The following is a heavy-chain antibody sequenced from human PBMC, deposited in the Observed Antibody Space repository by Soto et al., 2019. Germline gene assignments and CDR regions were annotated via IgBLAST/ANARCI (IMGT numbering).Heavy chain of an antibody. CDR1: GFTFSSYG. CDR2: ISYDGSNK. D-gene: IGHD2-21*02. Sequence: QVQLVESWGGVAQPGRSLRLSCAASGFTFSSYGMHWVRQAPGKGLEWVAVISYDGSNKYYADSVKGRFTISRDNSKNTLYLQMNSLRAEDTAVYYCAKDKVPVVVTAPLDYWGQGTLVTVSS. J-gene: IGHJ4*02. V-gene: IGHV3-30*18. CDR3: AKDKVPVVVTAPLDY.